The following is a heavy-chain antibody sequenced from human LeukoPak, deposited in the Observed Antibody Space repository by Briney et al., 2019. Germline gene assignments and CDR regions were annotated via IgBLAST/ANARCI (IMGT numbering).Heavy chain of an antibody. CDR2: ISSSSSYI. Sequence: GGSLRLSCAASGITFSSNAMNWVRQAPGKGLEWVSSISSSSSYIYYADSVKGRFTISRDNAKNSLYLQTNSLRAEDTAVYYCARDPADYGDYVPSLFDYWGQGTLVTVSS. CDR1: GITFSSNA. J-gene: IGHJ4*02. V-gene: IGHV3-21*01. CDR3: ARDPADYGDYVPSLFDY. D-gene: IGHD4-17*01.